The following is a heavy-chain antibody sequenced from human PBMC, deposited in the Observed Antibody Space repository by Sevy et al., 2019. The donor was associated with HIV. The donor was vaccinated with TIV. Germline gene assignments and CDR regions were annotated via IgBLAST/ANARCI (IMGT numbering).Heavy chain of an antibody. V-gene: IGHV3-23*01. Sequence: GGSLRLSCAASGFTFSGYAMSWVRQAPGKGLEWVSVISGSGGSTYYADSVKGRFTISRDNSKNTLYLQMNSLRADDTAVYYCAKGGSSAHRSWIDPWGQGTLVTVSS. D-gene: IGHD6-13*01. CDR1: GFTFSGYA. CDR2: ISGSGGST. CDR3: AKGGSSAHRSWIDP. J-gene: IGHJ5*02.